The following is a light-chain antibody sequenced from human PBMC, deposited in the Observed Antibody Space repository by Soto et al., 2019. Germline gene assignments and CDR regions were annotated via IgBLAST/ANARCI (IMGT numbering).Light chain of an antibody. V-gene: IGKV1-5*01. CDR3: QQYDTYWT. Sequence: DIQMTQSPSTLSASVGDRATITCRASQNINSWLAWYQQKPGNAPKVLIYDASTLESGVPSRFSGSRSETEFTLTISSLQPDDFATYYCQQYDTYWTFGQGTKVDIK. CDR1: QNINSW. CDR2: DAS. J-gene: IGKJ1*01.